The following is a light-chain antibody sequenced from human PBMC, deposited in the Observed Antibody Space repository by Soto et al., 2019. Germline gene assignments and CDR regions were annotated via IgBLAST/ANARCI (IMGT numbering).Light chain of an antibody. V-gene: IGKV1-33*01. Sequence: DIQMTQSPSSLSASVGDRVTITCQASQNINNYFNWYQQKPGRAPKLLIYDASNLEAGVPSRFRGSGSATDFTFTISRLQTEDIATYYCQQYDNLPTFGQGTRLEIK. CDR3: QQYDNLPT. J-gene: IGKJ5*01. CDR1: QNINNY. CDR2: DAS.